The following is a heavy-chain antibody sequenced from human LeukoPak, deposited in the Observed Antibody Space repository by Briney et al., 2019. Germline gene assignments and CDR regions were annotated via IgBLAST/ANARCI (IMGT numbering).Heavy chain of an antibody. Sequence: SETLSLTCTVSGGSISSSNYYWGWIRQPPGKGLEWIGSIYYSGSTYYNPSLKSRVTISVDTSKNQFSLKLSSVTAADTAVYYCARDSYFYDSSGYCFDYWGQGTLVTVSS. D-gene: IGHD3-22*01. CDR3: ARDSYFYDSSGYCFDY. CDR2: IYYSGST. CDR1: GGSISSSNYY. V-gene: IGHV4-39*07. J-gene: IGHJ4*02.